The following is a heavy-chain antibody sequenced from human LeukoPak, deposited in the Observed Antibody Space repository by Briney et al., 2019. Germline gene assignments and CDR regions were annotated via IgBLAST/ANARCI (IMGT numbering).Heavy chain of an antibody. J-gene: IGHJ5*02. CDR1: GGSISSYY. CDR2: IYYSGST. CDR3: ARGDLYSTVTNEDWFDP. V-gene: IGHV4-59*01. D-gene: IGHD4-17*01. Sequence: SETLSLTCTVSGGSISSYYWSWIRQPPGKGLEWIGYIYYSGSTNYNPSLKSRVTISVDTSKNQFSLKLSSVTAADTAVYYCARGDLYSTVTNEDWFDPWGQGTLVTVSS.